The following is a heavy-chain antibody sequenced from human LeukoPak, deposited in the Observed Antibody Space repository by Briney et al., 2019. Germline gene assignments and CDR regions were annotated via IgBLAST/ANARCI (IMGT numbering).Heavy chain of an antibody. Sequence: ASVKVSCKASGYTFTTYGISWVRQAPGQGLEWMGWISAYNGNTNYAQKFQGRVTMTTDTPTSTAYMELRSLRSDDTAVYYCARDWKGEAPTGHYFDYWGQGTLVTVSS. J-gene: IGHJ4*02. CDR1: GYTFTTYG. D-gene: IGHD1-1*01. CDR3: ARDWKGEAPTGHYFDY. CDR2: ISAYNGNT. V-gene: IGHV1-18*01.